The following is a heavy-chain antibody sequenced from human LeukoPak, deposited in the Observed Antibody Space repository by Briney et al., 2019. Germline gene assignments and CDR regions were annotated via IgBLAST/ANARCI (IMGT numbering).Heavy chain of an antibody. CDR1: GGSISSGSYY. V-gene: IGHV4-61*02. J-gene: IGHJ4*02. Sequence: SQTLSLTCTVSGGSISSGSYYWSWIRQPAGKGLEWIGRIYTSGSTNYNPSLKSRVTISVDKSKNQFSLKLSSVTAADTAVYYCASSIAVAAFDYWGQGTLVTVSS. CDR3: ASSIAVAAFDY. CDR2: IYTSGST. D-gene: IGHD6-19*01.